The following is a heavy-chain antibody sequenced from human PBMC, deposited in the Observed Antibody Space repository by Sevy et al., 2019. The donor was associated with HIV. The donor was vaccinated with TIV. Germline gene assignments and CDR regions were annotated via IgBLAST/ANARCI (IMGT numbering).Heavy chain of an antibody. V-gene: IGHV3-30*04. Sequence: GGCLRLSCTAFGFNFSTYAMYWVRQAPGKGLEWVRVISSDGNNKDYADSVKGRFTISRDNSKNTLYLQMNSLRAEDTAAYYCASHYYDSTGYYYPLDYWGQGTLVTVSS. CDR1: GFNFSTYA. J-gene: IGHJ4*02. CDR2: ISSDGNNK. CDR3: ASHYYDSTGYYYPLDY. D-gene: IGHD3-22*01.